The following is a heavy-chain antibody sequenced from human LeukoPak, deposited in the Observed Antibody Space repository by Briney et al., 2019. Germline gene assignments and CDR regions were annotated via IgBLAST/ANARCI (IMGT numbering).Heavy chain of an antibody. V-gene: IGHV4-59*06. CDR2: IYYSGST. J-gene: IGHJ6*02. Sequence: SETLSLTCTVSGASISSYYWSWIRQHPGKGLEWIGYIYYSGSTYYNPSLKSRVTISVDTSKNQFSLKLSSVTAADTAVYYCARDRYCSSTSCYGYYYYYGMDVWGQGTTVTVSS. D-gene: IGHD2-2*01. CDR1: GASISSYY. CDR3: ARDRYCSSTSCYGYYYYYGMDV.